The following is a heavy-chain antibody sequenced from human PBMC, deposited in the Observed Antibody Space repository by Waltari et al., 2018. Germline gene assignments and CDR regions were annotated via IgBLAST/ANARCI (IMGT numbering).Heavy chain of an antibody. V-gene: IGHV1-3*01. Sequence: QVQLVQSGAEVKRPGASVKVSCRTSGYSFPRYIIHWLRRAPEKRPEGMGWIHAGNGNTKYSQKFQDRVTITRDTSASTVYMELSSLRSEDPGVYFCAREGVPAAVRADYYYPMDVWGQGTTVTVSS. CDR1: GYSFPRYI. CDR3: AREGVPAAVRADYYYPMDV. J-gene: IGHJ6*02. CDR2: IHAGNGNT. D-gene: IGHD2-2*01.